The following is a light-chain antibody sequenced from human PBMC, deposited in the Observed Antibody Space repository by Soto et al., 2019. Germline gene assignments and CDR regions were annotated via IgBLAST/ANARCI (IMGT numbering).Light chain of an antibody. CDR2: SNN. V-gene: IGLV1-44*01. Sequence: QTALTQPPSSSGTPWQKGTISCSGSSSHIGSNSVNWYQQFPGTAPKLLIYSNNQRPSGVPDRFSGSKSGTSASLAISGLQSEDEADYYCAAWDDSLNVVIFGGGTKVTV. J-gene: IGLJ2*01. CDR1: SSHIGSNS. CDR3: AAWDDSLNVVI.